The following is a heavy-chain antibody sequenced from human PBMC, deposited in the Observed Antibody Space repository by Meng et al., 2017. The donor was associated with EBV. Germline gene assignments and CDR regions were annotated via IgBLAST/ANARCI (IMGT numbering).Heavy chain of an antibody. Sequence: SRPGLAHPSAPLPLPCTVSGASVSGGTFHWSWIRQPPGKELQWIGYIYDGGTTIYNPSLKSRVTIFLDTSRNQFSLGLRSVTTADTAVYYCAKSSSSTPGVVDSWGQGTLVTVSS. CDR1: GASVSGGTFH. CDR3: AKSSSSTPGVVDS. CDR2: IYDGGTT. J-gene: IGHJ4*02. V-gene: IGHV4-61*01. D-gene: IGHD2-2*01.